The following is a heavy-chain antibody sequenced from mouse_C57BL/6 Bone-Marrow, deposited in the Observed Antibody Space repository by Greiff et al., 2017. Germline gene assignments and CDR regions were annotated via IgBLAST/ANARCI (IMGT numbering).Heavy chain of an antibody. CDR3: TAYYYGSSYGY. D-gene: IGHD1-1*01. CDR1: GFNIKDDY. J-gene: IGHJ2*01. V-gene: IGHV14-4*01. CDR2: IDPENGDT. Sequence: EVQLQQSGAELVRPGASVKLSCTASGFNIKDDYMHWVKQRPEQGLEWIGWIDPENGDTEYASKFQGKATITADKSSNTAYMQLSSLTSEDTAVYYCTAYYYGSSYGYWGQGTTLTVSS.